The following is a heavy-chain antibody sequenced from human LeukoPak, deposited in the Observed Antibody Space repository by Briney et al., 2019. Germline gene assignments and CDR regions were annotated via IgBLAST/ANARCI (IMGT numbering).Heavy chain of an antibody. D-gene: IGHD6-13*01. CDR1: GYSFTSYW. J-gene: IGHJ4*02. CDR2: IYPGDSDT. CDR3: ARPRDLAAAGTGYFDY. Sequence: GESLKISCKGSGYSFTSYWIGWVRQMPGKGLEWMGIIYPGDSDTRYSPSFQGQVTISADKSISTAYLQWSSLKASDTAMYDCARPRDLAAAGTGYFDYWGQGTLVTVSS. V-gene: IGHV5-51*01.